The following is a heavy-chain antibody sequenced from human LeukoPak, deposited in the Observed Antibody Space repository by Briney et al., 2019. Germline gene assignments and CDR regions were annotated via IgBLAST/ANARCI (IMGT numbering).Heavy chain of an antibody. J-gene: IGHJ4*02. D-gene: IGHD3-10*01. CDR1: GGSISSSSYY. CDR2: IYYSGST. Sequence: SETLSLTCTVSGGSISSSSYYWGWIRQPPGKGLEWIGSIYYSGSTYYNPSLKSRVTISVDTSKNQFSLKLSSVTAADTAVYYCARLTGSGSYIFYWGQGTLVTVSS. CDR3: ARLTGSGSYIFY. V-gene: IGHV4-39*01.